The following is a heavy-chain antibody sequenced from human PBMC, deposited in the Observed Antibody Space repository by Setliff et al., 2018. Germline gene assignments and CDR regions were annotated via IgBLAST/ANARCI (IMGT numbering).Heavy chain of an antibody. CDR3: AKDRVPDNIWDFDS. CDR2: ILGGGGNGGRGT. CDR1: GYTFSTYS. J-gene: IGHJ5*01. D-gene: IGHD1-26*01. V-gene: IGHV3-23*01. Sequence: SLKISCVGSGYTFSTYSMVWVRQAPGQGLQWVSGILGGGGNGGRGTIYADSVRGRFIISRDNSKNTLYLHMNSLRAEDTALYYCAKDRVPDNIWDFDSWGPGTLVTVSS.